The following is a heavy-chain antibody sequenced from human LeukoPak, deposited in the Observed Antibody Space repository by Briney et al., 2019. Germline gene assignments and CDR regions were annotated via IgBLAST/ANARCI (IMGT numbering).Heavy chain of an antibody. J-gene: IGHJ4*02. Sequence: QSGGSLRLSCAASGFMFSSYTMHWVRQAPGKGLEWVAITSYDGTNKHSADSVKGRFTISRDNPKNTLYLQMNSLRVEDTGVYYCASVTSFTRFDHWGQGALVTVSS. CDR1: GFMFSSYT. V-gene: IGHV3-30*04. CDR3: ASVTSFTRFDH. CDR2: TSYDGTNK. D-gene: IGHD2-21*02.